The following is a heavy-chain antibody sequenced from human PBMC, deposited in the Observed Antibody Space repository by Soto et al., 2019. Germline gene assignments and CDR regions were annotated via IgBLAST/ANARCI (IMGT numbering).Heavy chain of an antibody. Sequence: GGSLRLSCAASGFTFSSYWMSWVRQAPGKGLEWVANIKEDVSEIYYVDAVKGRFTISRDNAKNSLYLQMNSLRAEDTAVYYCARDLALGDYWGQGPLVTVSS. CDR3: ARDLALGDY. CDR1: GFTFSSYW. J-gene: IGHJ4*02. V-gene: IGHV3-7*01. CDR2: IKEDVSEI.